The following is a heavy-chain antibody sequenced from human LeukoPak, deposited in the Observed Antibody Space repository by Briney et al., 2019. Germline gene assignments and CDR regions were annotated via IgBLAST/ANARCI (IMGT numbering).Heavy chain of an antibody. Sequence: SETLSLTCTVSGDSISNGGYHWTWIRQHPGKGLEWIGYIHYSGNTDSAPSLRSRLTISIDTSKNQFSLRLDSVTVADTAVYYCARDFTKTASPDAFDVWGHGTLAAVSS. CDR1: GDSISNGGYH. V-gene: IGHV4-31*03. J-gene: IGHJ3*01. CDR2: IHYSGNT. CDR3: ARDFTKTASPDAFDV. D-gene: IGHD2-21*02.